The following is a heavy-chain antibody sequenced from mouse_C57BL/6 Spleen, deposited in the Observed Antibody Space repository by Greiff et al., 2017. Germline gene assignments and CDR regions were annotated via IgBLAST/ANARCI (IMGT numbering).Heavy chain of an antibody. V-gene: IGHV1-69*01. CDR2: IDPSDSYT. D-gene: IGHD2-12*01. Sequence: QVQLQQPGAELVMPGASVTLSCKASGYTFTSYWMHWVKQRPGPGLEWIGEIDPSDSYTNYNQKFKGKSTLTVDKSSSTAYMQLSSLTSEDSAVYYCARMTYDGRFAYWGQGTLVTVSA. J-gene: IGHJ3*01. CDR3: ARMTYDGRFAY. CDR1: GYTFTSYW.